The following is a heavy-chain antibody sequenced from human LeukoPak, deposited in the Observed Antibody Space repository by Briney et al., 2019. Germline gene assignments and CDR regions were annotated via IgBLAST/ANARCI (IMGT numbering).Heavy chain of an antibody. CDR2: IYYSGST. CDR1: GGSISSYY. Sequence: SETLSLTCTVSGGSISSYYWSWIRQPPGKGLEWIGYIYYSGSTNYNPSLKSRVTISVDTSKNQFSLKLSSVTAADTAVYYCASIYSYVYSSMDVWGQGTTVTVSS. V-gene: IGHV4-59*08. D-gene: IGHD5-18*01. CDR3: ASIYSYVYSSMDV. J-gene: IGHJ6*02.